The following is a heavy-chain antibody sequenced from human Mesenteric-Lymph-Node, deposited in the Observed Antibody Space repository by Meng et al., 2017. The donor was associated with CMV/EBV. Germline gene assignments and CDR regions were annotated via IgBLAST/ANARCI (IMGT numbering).Heavy chain of an antibody. J-gene: IGHJ6*02. Sequence: GESLKISCAASRFTFSNAWMSWVRQAPGKGLEWVGFIRSKAYGGTTEYAASVKGRFTISRDDSKSIAYLQMNSLKTEDTAVYYCAKDFNPGESDYFYYGMDVWGQGTTVTVSS. V-gene: IGHV3-49*04. CDR1: RFTFSNAW. CDR3: AKDFNPGESDYFYYGMDV. CDR2: IRSKAYGGTT. D-gene: IGHD3-16*01.